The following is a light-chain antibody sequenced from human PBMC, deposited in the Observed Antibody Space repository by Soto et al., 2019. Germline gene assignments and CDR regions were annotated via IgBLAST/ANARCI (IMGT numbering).Light chain of an antibody. Sequence: EIVMTQSPATLPVSPGERATLSCRASQSVSSDLAWYQQKHGQAPRLFIYGASTRATGIPARFSGSGSGTELTLTISSLQSEDFAVYYCQQYNKWPWTFGQGTKVDIK. J-gene: IGKJ1*01. CDR2: GAS. CDR3: QQYNKWPWT. CDR1: QSVSSD. V-gene: IGKV3-15*01.